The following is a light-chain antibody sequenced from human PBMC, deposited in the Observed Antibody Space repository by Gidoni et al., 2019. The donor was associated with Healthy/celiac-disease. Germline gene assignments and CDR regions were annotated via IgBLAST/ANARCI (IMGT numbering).Light chain of an antibody. CDR1: QSVSSY. Sequence: EILFTQSPATLSLSPGERATLSCRASQSVSSYLDWYQQQTGQAPRLLIYAATNRATGIPARFSGSGSGTDFTLTISSLEPEDFVVYYCQQRSNWPGSFGQGTKLEIK. J-gene: IGKJ2*04. CDR2: AAT. V-gene: IGKV3-11*01. CDR3: QQRSNWPGS.